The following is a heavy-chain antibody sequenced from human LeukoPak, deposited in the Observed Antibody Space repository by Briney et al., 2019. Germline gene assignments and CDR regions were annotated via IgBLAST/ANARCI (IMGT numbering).Heavy chain of an antibody. CDR3: EKEMADRREAFDY. J-gene: IGHJ4*02. CDR2: VRYDGGNK. V-gene: IGHV3-30*02. Sequence: GGSLRLSCAASGFTFSNYGIHWVRQAPGKGLDWVAFVRYDGGNKYYADSVKGRFTISRDNSKSTLYLQMNSLRAEDSAVYYCEKEMADRREAFDYWGQGTPATVSS. D-gene: IGHD6-6*01. CDR1: GFTFSNYG.